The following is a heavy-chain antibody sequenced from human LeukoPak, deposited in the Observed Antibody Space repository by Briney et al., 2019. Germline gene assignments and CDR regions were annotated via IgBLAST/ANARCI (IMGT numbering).Heavy chain of an antibody. CDR3: ARGASLSVFRSFDY. V-gene: IGHV1-69*05. J-gene: IGHJ4*02. CDR2: IIPIFGTA. D-gene: IGHD3-16*02. CDR1: GGTFISYA. Sequence: SSVKVPCKASGGTFISYAISWVRQAPGQGLEWMGGIIPIFGTANYAQKFQGRVTITTDEYTSTAYTELSSLRSEDTAVYYCARGASLSVFRSFDYWGQGTLVTVSS.